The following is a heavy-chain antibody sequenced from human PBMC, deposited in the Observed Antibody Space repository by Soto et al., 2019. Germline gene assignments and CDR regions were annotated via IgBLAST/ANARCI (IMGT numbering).Heavy chain of an antibody. J-gene: IGHJ3*02. V-gene: IGHV1-3*01. CDR2: INAGNGNT. CDR1: GYTFTSYA. Sequence: QVRLVQSGAEVKKPGASVKVSCKASGYTFTSYAMHWVRQAPGQRLEGMGWINAGNGNTKYSQKFQGRVTITRDTSASTAYMELSSLRSEGTAVYYCAREAYGKLSAFDIWGHGTMVTVSS. D-gene: IGHD2-21*01. CDR3: AREAYGKLSAFDI.